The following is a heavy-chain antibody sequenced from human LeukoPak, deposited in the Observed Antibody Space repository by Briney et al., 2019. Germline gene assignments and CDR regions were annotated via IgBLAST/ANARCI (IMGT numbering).Heavy chain of an antibody. CDR2: IYYSGGT. V-gene: IGHV4-59*01. D-gene: IGHD4-11*01. Sequence: SETLSLTCTVSGGSISSYYWSWIRQPPGKGLEWIGYIYYSGGTNYNPSLKSRVTISVDTSKNQFSLKLSSVTAADTAVYYCARVVNSNYFLWYFDLWGRGTLVTVSS. CDR1: GGSISSYY. J-gene: IGHJ2*01. CDR3: ARVVNSNYFLWYFDL.